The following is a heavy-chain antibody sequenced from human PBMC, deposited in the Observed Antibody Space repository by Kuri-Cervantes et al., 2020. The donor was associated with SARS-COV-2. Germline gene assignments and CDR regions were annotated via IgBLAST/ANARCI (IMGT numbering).Heavy chain of an antibody. CDR3: ARQGGYSSSSLDY. CDR1: GYSISSGYY. D-gene: IGHD6-6*01. V-gene: IGHV4-38-2*01. J-gene: IGHJ4*02. CDR2: IYHSGST. Sequence: SQTLSLTCAVSGYSISSGYYWGWIRQPPGKGLEWIGSIYHSGSTYYNPSLKSRVAISVDTSKNQFSLKLSSVTAADTAVYYCARQGGYSSSSLDYWGQGTRVTVSS.